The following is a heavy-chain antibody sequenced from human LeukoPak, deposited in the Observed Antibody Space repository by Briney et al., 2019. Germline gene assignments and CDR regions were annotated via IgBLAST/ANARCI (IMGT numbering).Heavy chain of an antibody. Sequence: GGSLRLSCAASGFTFSSYWMHWVRQAPGKGLVWVSRINSDGSSTSYADSVKGRFTISRDNAKNTLYLQMNSLRAEDTAVYYCARAPRCSGGSCYKLDYWGQGTLVTVSS. V-gene: IGHV3-74*01. CDR2: INSDGSST. CDR3: ARAPRCSGGSCYKLDY. D-gene: IGHD2-15*01. J-gene: IGHJ4*02. CDR1: GFTFSSYW.